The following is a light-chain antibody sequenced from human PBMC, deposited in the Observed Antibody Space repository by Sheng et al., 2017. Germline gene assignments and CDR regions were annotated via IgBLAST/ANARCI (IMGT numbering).Light chain of an antibody. Sequence: QTVVTQEPSFSVSPGGTVTLTCGLXSGSVSTSYYPSWYQQTPGQAPRTLIHSTNTRSSGVPDRFSGSILANKAALTITGAQADDESDYYCVLYMGRGISVFGGGTKLTVL. V-gene: IGLV8-61*01. J-gene: IGLJ3*02. CDR2: STN. CDR1: SGSVSTSYY. CDR3: VLYMGRGISV.